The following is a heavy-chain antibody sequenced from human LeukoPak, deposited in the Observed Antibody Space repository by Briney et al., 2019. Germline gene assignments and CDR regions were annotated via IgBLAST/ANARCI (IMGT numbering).Heavy chain of an antibody. J-gene: IGHJ4*02. CDR1: GYTFTSYG. CDR3: ARDKRSYSSGWAFDY. CDR2: ISAYNGNT. D-gene: IGHD6-19*01. Sequence: ASVKVSCKASGYTFTSYGISWVRQATGQGLEWMGWISAYNGNTNYAQKLQGRVTMTTDTSTSTAYMELRSLRSDDTPVYYCARDKRSYSSGWAFDYWGQGTLVTVSS. V-gene: IGHV1-18*01.